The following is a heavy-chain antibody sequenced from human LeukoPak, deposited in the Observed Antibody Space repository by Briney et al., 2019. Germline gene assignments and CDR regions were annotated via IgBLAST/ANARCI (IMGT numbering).Heavy chain of an antibody. CDR2: IRNQANGRTT. J-gene: IGHJ4*02. Sequence: GSLRLSCAASGFTFSDYYMEWVRQAPGKGLEWVGRIRNQANGRTTEYATSVRGRFIISRDDSQNSIYLQMNSLKTEDTAVYCCTRSPSSGSFVFDYWGQGTLVTVSS. CDR1: GFTFSDYY. V-gene: IGHV3-72*01. CDR3: TRSPSSGSFVFDY. D-gene: IGHD6-13*01.